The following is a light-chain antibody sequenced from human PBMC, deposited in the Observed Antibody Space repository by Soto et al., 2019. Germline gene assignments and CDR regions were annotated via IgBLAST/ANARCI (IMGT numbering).Light chain of an antibody. CDR2: RAS. J-gene: IGKJ3*01. CDR3: QQYETYSGT. V-gene: IGKV1-5*03. Sequence: DIQMTQSPSSLSASVGDRVTITCRASQIINTWLAWYQQKPGKAPKLLIYRASNLVNGVPSRFSGSGSGTEVTLNISSLQPDDFSIYYCQQYETYSGTFGPGTKVDL. CDR1: QIINTW.